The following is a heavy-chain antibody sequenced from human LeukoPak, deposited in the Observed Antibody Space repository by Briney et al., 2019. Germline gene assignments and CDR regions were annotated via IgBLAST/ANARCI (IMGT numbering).Heavy chain of an antibody. V-gene: IGHV1-2*02. CDR2: ISPTNGAT. CDR3: ARSLSVTRGLITTMLGY. D-gene: IGHD3-10*01. J-gene: IGHJ4*02. Sequence: ASVKVSCKTSGYIFTDFYLHWVRQAPGQGLEWMGWISPTNGATSYARRFQGRVNMARDTSTSTSYMELSGLGSDDTAVYYCARSLSVTRGLITTMLGYWGQGTLVTVSS. CDR1: GYIFTDFY.